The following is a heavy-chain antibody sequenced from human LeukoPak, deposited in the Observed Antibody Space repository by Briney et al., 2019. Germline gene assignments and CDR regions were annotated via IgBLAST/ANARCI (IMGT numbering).Heavy chain of an antibody. V-gene: IGHV4-31*03. J-gene: IGHJ4*02. CDR2: IYYSGSA. CDR1: GGSISSGGYY. Sequence: SQTLSLTCTVPGGSISSGGYYWSWIRQHPGKGLEWIGYIYYSGSAYYNPSLKSRVTISVDTSKNQFSLKLSSVTAADTAVYYCAREVPGITGTALFNYWGQRTLVTVSS. D-gene: IGHD1-7*01. CDR3: AREVPGITGTALFNY.